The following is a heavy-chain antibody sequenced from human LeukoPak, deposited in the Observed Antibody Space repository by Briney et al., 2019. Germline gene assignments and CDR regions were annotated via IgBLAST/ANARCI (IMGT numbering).Heavy chain of an antibody. CDR1: GGTFSSYP. J-gene: IGHJ4*02. CDR2: ITPIFGAA. D-gene: IGHD4-23*01. CDR3: ARNSRVASISGLNY. V-gene: IGHV1-69*13. Sequence: GASVKVSCKASGGTFSSYPFTWVRQAPGQGLEWMGEITPIFGAANYAQTFQGRVTITADESTSTVFMELSSLRSDDTAFYYCARNSRVASISGLNYWGQGTLVTVSS.